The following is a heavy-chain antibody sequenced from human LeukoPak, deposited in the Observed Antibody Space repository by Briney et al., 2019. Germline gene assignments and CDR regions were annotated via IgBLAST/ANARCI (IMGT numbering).Heavy chain of an antibody. CDR2: ISSSDGST. J-gene: IGHJ3*02. CDR1: GFTFRSYD. Sequence: GGSLRLSCEGSGFTFRSYDMSWVRQAPGKGLEWVSTISSSDGSTHYADSVKGRFTISRDDSKNTVYLHMNSLRAEDTAVYYCARKTVDAFDIWGQGTMVTVSS. V-gene: IGHV3-23*01. CDR3: ARKTVDAFDI.